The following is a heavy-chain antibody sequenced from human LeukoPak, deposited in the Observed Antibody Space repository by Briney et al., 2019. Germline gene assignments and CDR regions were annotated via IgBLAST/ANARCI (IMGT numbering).Heavy chain of an antibody. CDR3: ARVRDGASRLFDY. D-gene: IGHD3-16*01. Sequence: SGGSLRLSCAASGFTFSSYGMHWVRQAPGKGLEWVAVIWYDGSNKYYADSVKGRFTISRDNSKNTLYLQMNSLRAEDTAVYYCARVRDGASRLFDYWGQGTLVTVSS. J-gene: IGHJ4*02. CDR2: IWYDGSNK. V-gene: IGHV3-33*01. CDR1: GFTFSSYG.